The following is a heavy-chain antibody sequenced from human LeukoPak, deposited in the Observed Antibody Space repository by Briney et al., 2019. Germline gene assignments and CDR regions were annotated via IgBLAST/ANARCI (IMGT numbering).Heavy chain of an antibody. CDR1: GFTSSSYS. CDR3: ARDYYDILTGYYLDY. J-gene: IGHJ4*02. Sequence: GGSLRLSCAASGFTSSSYSMNWVRQAPGKGLEWVSYISSSSSTIYYADFVKGRFTISRDNAKNSLYLQMNSLRAEDTAVYYCARDYYDILTGYYLDYWGQGTLVTVSS. D-gene: IGHD3-9*01. CDR2: ISSSSSTI. V-gene: IGHV3-48*01.